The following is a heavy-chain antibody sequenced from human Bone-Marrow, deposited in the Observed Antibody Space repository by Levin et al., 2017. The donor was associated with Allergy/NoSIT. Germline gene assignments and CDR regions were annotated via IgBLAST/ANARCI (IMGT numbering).Heavy chain of an antibody. CDR1: GFTFDDYG. CDR3: ARGWLVFGMGEFFDY. CDR2: INWNGGST. J-gene: IGHJ4*02. D-gene: IGHD3-16*01. Sequence: SCAASGFTFDDYGMSWVRQAPGKGLEWVSGINWNGGSTGYADSVKGRFTISRDNAKNSLYLQMNSLRAEDTALYYCARGWLVFGMGEFFDYWGQGTLVTVSS. V-gene: IGHV3-20*04.